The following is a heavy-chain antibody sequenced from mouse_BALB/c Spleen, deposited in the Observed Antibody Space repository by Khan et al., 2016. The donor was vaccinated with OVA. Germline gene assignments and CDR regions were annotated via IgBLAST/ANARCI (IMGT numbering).Heavy chain of an antibody. J-gene: IGHJ4*01. D-gene: IGHD2-5*01. CDR2: IDPGNGNT. V-gene: IGHV14-3*02. CDR1: GFNIKDTY. Sequence: VQLKQSGAELVKPGASVKLSCTASGFNIKDTYMHWVKQRPEQGLEWIGRIDPGNGNTKYDPKFQGKATITADTSSNTAYLQLSSLTSEDTAVYYYSRNSNYLYAMDYWGQGTTVTVSS. CDR3: SRNSNYLYAMDY.